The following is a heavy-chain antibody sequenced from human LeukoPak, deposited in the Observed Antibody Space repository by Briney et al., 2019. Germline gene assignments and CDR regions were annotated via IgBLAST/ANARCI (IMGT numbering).Heavy chain of an antibody. CDR1: GYTFTSYG. Sequence: AASVKVSCKASGYTFTSYGISWVRQAPGQGLEWMGWISAYNGNTNYAQKLQGRVTMTTDTSTSTAYMELRSLRSDDTAVYYCARVGGYCSGGSCYLLNYYYYYMDVWGKGTTVTVSS. V-gene: IGHV1-18*01. J-gene: IGHJ6*03. D-gene: IGHD2-15*01. CDR2: ISAYNGNT. CDR3: ARVGGYCSGGSCYLLNYYYYYMDV.